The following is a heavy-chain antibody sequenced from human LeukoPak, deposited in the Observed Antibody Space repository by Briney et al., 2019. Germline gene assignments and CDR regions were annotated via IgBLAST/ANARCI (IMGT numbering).Heavy chain of an antibody. CDR3: ASPCGSSGYNCQGFDAFDI. CDR2: ISSSGSTI. V-gene: IGHV3-11*04. Sequence: GGSLRLSCAASGFTFSDYYMSWIRQAPGKGLEWVSYISSSGSTIYYADSVKGRFTISRDNAKNSLYLQMNSLRAEDTAVYYCASPCGSSGYNCQGFDAFDIWGQGTMVTVSS. J-gene: IGHJ3*02. CDR1: GFTFSDYY. D-gene: IGHD3-22*01.